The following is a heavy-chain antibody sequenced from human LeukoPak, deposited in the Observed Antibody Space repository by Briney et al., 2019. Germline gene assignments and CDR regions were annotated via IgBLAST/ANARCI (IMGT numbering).Heavy chain of an antibody. CDR2: INPNSGGT. V-gene: IGHV1-2*02. J-gene: IGHJ4*02. CDR1: GYTFTGYY. CDR3: ARGPHWDPHFDY. D-gene: IGHD7-27*01. Sequence: ASVKVSCTASGYTFTGYYMHWVRQAPGQGLEWMGWINPNSGGTNYAQTFQGRVTMTRDTSISTAYMELSRLRSDDTAVYYCARGPHWDPHFDYWGQGTLVTVSS.